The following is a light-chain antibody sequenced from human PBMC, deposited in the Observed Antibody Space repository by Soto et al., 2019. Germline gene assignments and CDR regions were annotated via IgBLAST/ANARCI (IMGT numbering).Light chain of an antibody. Sequence: EIVLTQSPATLSLSPGERATLSCRASQSVSSFLAWYQQKPGQAPRLLIYDASNRATDIPARFSGSGSGTDFTLTISSLEPEDFAVYYCQHRRNWPWTFGQGTKVEIK. V-gene: IGKV3-11*01. CDR1: QSVSSF. J-gene: IGKJ1*01. CDR2: DAS. CDR3: QHRRNWPWT.